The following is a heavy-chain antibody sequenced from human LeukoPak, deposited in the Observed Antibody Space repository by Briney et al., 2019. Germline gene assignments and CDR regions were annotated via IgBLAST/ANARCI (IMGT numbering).Heavy chain of an antibody. CDR3: AREKYSGSYFDY. Sequence: SETLSLTCTVSGGSISSYYWSWIRQPPGKGLEWIGYIYYSGSTNYNPSLKSRVTISVDTSKNQFSLKLSSVTAADTAVYYCAREKYSGSYFDYWGQGTLVTVSS. V-gene: IGHV4-59*01. J-gene: IGHJ4*02. D-gene: IGHD1-26*01. CDR1: GGSISSYY. CDR2: IYYSGST.